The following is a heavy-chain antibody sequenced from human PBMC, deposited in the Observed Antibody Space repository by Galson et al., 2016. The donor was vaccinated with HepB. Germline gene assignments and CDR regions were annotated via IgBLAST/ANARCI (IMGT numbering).Heavy chain of an antibody. D-gene: IGHD3-10*01. CDR3: ARVIGWFAEISGRAFDI. J-gene: IGHJ3*02. CDR1: GFTVSSHY. Sequence: SLRLSCAASGFTVSSHYMSWVRQAPGKGLEWVSFIYKDGRKQYADSVKGRCTISRDTSKNTLYLQINSLRADDTAVYYCARVIGWFAEISGRAFDIWGQGTMVTVSS. CDR2: IYKDGRK. V-gene: IGHV3-53*01.